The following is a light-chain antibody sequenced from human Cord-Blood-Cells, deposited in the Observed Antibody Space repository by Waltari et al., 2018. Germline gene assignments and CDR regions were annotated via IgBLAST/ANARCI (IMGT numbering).Light chain of an antibody. CDR1: TSNIGCTT. CDR3: AAWDDSLNVYV. V-gene: IGLV1-44*01. J-gene: IGLJ1*01. CDR2: SNN. Sequence: QSVLTQPPSASGTPGQRVTISCPGSTSNIGCTTLNWYPQPPGTAPKLLIYSNNQRPSGVPDRFSGSKSGTSASLAISGLQSEDEADYYCAAWDDSLNVYVFGTGTKVTVL.